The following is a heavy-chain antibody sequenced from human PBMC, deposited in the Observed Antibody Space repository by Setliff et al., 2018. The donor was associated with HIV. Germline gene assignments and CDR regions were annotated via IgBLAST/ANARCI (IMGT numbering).Heavy chain of an antibody. CDR2: VRGIAYGGTT. CDR3: TRDGGGDYGVYAPDY. D-gene: IGHD4-17*01. V-gene: IGHV3-49*03. J-gene: IGHJ4*02. Sequence: GGSLRLSCAASGFSIDDYAMNWFRQAPGRGLEWVGLVRGIAYGGTTEYAASVRGRFTISRDDSKNIAYLQMNSLKTEDTAVYFCTRDGGGDYGVYAPDYWGQGTLVTVSS. CDR1: GFSIDDYA.